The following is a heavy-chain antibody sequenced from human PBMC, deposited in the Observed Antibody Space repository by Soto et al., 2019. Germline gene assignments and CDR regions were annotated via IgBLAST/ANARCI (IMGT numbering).Heavy chain of an antibody. D-gene: IGHD4-17*01. J-gene: IGHJ4*02. CDR3: ASRRNPYGAYDY. CDR1: GFTFSSYA. V-gene: IGHV3-64*04. Sequence: GGSLRLSCSASGFTFSSYAMHWVRQAPGKGLEYVSLISTNAGTTYYADSVKGRFTISRDNSKNTLYLQMNSLRADDTAVYYCASRRNPYGAYDYWGQGTLVTVSS. CDR2: ISTNAGTT.